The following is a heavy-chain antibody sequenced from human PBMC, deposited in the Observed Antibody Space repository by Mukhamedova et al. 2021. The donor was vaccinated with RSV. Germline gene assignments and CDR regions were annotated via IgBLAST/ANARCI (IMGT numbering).Heavy chain of an antibody. D-gene: IGHD3-3*01. V-gene: IGHV4-34*01. Sequence: GKGLEWIGEINHSGSTNYNPSLKSRVTISVDTSKNQFSQKLSSVTAADTAVYYCARHPPRYYDFWSGYFDYFDYWGRGTLVTVSS. CDR3: ARHPPRYYDFWSGYFDYFDY. J-gene: IGHJ4*02. CDR2: INHSGST.